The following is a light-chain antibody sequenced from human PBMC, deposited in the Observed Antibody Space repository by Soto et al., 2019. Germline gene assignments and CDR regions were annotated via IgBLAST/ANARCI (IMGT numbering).Light chain of an antibody. CDR3: QQMYRTPPGYT. J-gene: IGKJ2*01. Sequence: DIQMNQSPSSLSASLGDRVTITCRARKSISSYLNWYQQKPGKAPKLLIYAASNLQSGVPSRFSGSGSGTYFTLTSSSLQPDDFATYYCQQMYRTPPGYTLGQGTKLEIK. CDR2: AAS. CDR1: KSISSY. V-gene: IGKV1-39*01.